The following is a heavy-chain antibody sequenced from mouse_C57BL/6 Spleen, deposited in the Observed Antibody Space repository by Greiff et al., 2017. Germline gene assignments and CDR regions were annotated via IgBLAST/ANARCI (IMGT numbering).Heavy chain of an antibody. D-gene: IGHD1-1*01. CDR2: IDPEDGDT. CDR3: TYYGSSLYYFDY. J-gene: IGHJ2*01. CDR1: GFNIKDYY. Sequence: EVQLQQSGAELVRPGASVKLSCTASGFNIKDYYMHWVKQRPEQGLEWIGRIDPEDGDTEYAPKFPGKATMTADTSSHPAYLQLSSLTAEDTDVYYCTYYGSSLYYFDYWGQGTTLTVSS. V-gene: IGHV14-1*01.